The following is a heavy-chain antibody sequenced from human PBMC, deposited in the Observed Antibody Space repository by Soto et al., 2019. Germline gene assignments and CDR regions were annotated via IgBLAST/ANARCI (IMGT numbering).Heavy chain of an antibody. D-gene: IGHD6-13*01. CDR1: GYTFTSYG. V-gene: IGHV1-18*01. CDR3: ARDAEAAAGHGWFDP. Sequence: ASVKVSCKAAGYTFTSYGISWVRQAPGQGLEWMGWISAYNGNTNYAQKLQGRVSMTTDPSTSTAYMELRSLRSDDTAVYYCARDAEAAAGHGWFDPWGQGTLVTFS. J-gene: IGHJ5*02. CDR2: ISAYNGNT.